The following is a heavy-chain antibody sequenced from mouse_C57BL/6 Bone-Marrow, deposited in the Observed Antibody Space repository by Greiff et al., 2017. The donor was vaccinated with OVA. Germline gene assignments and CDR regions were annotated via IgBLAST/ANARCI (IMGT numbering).Heavy chain of an antibody. CDR2: ISGGGGNT. J-gene: IGHJ3*01. V-gene: IGHV5-9*01. D-gene: IGHD2-3*01. Sequence: EVKLMESGGGLVKPGGSLKLSCAASGFTFTSYTMSWVRQTPEKRLEWVATISGGGGNTYYPDSVKGRITISKDDARKTLYLRKSSLRSEDTTLYYCARRDGYPWFAYWGQGTLVTVSA. CDR1: GFTFTSYT. CDR3: ARRDGYPWFAY.